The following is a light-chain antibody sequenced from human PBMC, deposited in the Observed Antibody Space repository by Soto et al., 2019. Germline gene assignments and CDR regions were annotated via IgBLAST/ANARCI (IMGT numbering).Light chain of an antibody. Sequence: QSALTQPASVSGSPGQSITISCTGTSSDVGGYNYVSWYQQHPGKAPKLMIYEVSNRPSGVSHRFSGSKSGNTASLIISGLQAEDEADYYCSSYSSSSTNVLFGGGTKLTVL. V-gene: IGLV2-14*01. CDR3: SSYSSSSTNVL. J-gene: IGLJ2*01. CDR2: EVS. CDR1: SSDVGGYNY.